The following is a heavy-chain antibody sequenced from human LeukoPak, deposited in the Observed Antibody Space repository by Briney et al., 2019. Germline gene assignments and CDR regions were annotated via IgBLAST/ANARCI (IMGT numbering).Heavy chain of an antibody. Sequence: GGSLRLSCAASGFTCSNYWMSWLRQAPGKGLEWVANIKQDGSEKYYVDSVKGRFTISRDNAKNSLYLQMNSLRAEDAGVYYCAKEGAYPIITYDSWGQGTLVTVSS. V-gene: IGHV3-7*01. CDR3: AKEGAYPIITYDS. J-gene: IGHJ5*01. CDR2: IKQDGSEK. D-gene: IGHD1-14*01. CDR1: GFTCSNYW.